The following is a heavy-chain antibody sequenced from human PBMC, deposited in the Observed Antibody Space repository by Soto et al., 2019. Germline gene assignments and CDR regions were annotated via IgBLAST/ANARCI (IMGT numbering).Heavy chain of an antibody. J-gene: IGHJ3*02. V-gene: IGHV1-69*06. CDR2: IIPIFGTA. Sequence: SVKVSCKASGGTFSSYAISWVLQAPGQGLEWMGGIIPIFGTANYAQKFQGRVTITADKSTSTAYMELSSLRSEDTAVYYCARDFDPGAFDIWGQGTMVTVSS. CDR3: ARDFDPGAFDI. CDR1: GGTFSSYA.